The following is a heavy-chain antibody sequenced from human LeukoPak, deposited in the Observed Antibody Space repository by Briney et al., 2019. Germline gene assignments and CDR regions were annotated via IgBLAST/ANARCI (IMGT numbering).Heavy chain of an antibody. J-gene: IGHJ6*03. CDR3: ASGRRRGNYYMDV. D-gene: IGHD3-10*01. Sequence: SETLSLTCAVYGGSFSGYYWSWIRQPPGKGLEWIGEINHSGSTNYNPSLKSRVTLSVDTSKNQFSLKLSSVTAADTAVYYCASGRRRGNYYMDVWGKGTTVTVSS. CDR2: INHSGST. V-gene: IGHV4-34*01. CDR1: GGSFSGYY.